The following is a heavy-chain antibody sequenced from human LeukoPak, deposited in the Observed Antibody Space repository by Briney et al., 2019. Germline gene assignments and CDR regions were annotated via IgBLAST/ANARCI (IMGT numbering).Heavy chain of an antibody. CDR1: GFTISSYS. D-gene: IGHD4-17*01. CDR2: ISSSSSYI. Sequence: PGGSLRLSCAASGFTISSYSMNWVRQAPGKGLEWVSSISSSSSYIYYADSVKGRFTISRDNAKNSLYLQMNSLRAEDTAVYYCARVEGFNDDYVPAGIPWYFDLWGRGTLVTVSS. J-gene: IGHJ2*01. CDR3: ARVEGFNDDYVPAGIPWYFDL. V-gene: IGHV3-21*01.